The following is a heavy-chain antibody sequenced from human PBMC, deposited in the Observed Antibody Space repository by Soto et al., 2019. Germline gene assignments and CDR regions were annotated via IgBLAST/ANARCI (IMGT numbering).Heavy chain of an antibody. CDR2: ITASGGST. D-gene: IGHD3-10*01. CDR1: GFTFSSYA. V-gene: IGHV3-23*01. Sequence: GGSLRLSCAASGFTFSSYAMNWVRQAPGKGLEWVSAITASGGSTYYADSVKGRFTISRDNSKNSLYLQMNSLRGEDTAVYYCAREGSVSSSDYYAYYYGMDVWGQGTTVTVSS. CDR3: AREGSVSSSDYYAYYYGMDV. J-gene: IGHJ6*02.